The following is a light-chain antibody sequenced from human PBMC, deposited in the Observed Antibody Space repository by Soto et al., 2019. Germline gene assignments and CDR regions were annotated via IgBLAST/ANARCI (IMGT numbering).Light chain of an antibody. CDR1: SSDVGSYNL. J-gene: IGLJ1*01. Sequence: SVLTQPASVSGSPGQSITISCTGTSSDVGSYNLVSWYQQHPGKAPKLMIYEVSKRPSGVSNRFSGSKSANTASLTISGLQADDEADYYCCSYGGRSTYVFGTGTKVTVL. CDR3: CSYGGRSTYV. CDR2: EVS. V-gene: IGLV2-23*02.